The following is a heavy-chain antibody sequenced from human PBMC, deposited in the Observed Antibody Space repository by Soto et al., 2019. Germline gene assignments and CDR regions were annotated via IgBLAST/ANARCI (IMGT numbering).Heavy chain of an antibody. V-gene: IGHV4-34*01. J-gene: IGHJ4*02. D-gene: IGHD3-10*01. CDR3: ARTGAYGSWSSSLPHFDD. CDR2: VNHSGST. CDR1: GTSFSGFY. Sequence: QVQLQQWGAGLLKPAETLSLTCAVSGTSFSGFYWSWIRQPPGQGLEWVGEVNHSGSTNYNPSLKSRVTMSVYTSKNQGSLKVTSVTAADTAIYYCARTGAYGSWSSSLPHFDDWGQGTLVTVSS.